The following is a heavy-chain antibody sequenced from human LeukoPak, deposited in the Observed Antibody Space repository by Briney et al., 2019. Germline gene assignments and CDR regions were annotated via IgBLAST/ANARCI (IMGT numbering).Heavy chain of an antibody. CDR3: ARGHSILDY. J-gene: IGHJ4*02. CDR1: RFIFRDYD. CDR2: ITTSGGNT. V-gene: IGHV3-23*01. D-gene: IGHD4-11*01. Sequence: PGGSLRLSCAASRFIFRDYDMAWVRQAPGKRLEWVSYITTSGGNTYYADSVKGPFTISRDNSKNTLYLQLNTLRAEDTALYYCARGHSILDYWGKGTLVTVSS.